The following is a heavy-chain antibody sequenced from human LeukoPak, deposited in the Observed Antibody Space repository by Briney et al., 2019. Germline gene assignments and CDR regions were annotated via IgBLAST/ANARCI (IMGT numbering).Heavy chain of an antibody. V-gene: IGHV1-46*01. J-gene: IGHJ4*02. CDR2: INPSGGST. D-gene: IGHD5-12*01. Sequence: ASVKVSCKASGYTFTDYYMQWVRQAPGQGLEWMGIINPSGGSTSYAQKFQGRVTVTRDTSTSTVYMELSSLRSEDTAMYYCAREGEIGYDLSDYWGQGTLVTVSS. CDR1: GYTFTDYY. CDR3: AREGEIGYDLSDY.